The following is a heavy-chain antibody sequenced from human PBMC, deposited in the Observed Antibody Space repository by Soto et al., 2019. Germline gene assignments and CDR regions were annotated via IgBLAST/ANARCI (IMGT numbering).Heavy chain of an antibody. CDR2: IIPIFGTA. D-gene: IGHD3-16*01. Sequence: SVKVSCKASGGSFSSDVISWVRQAPGQGPEWMGGIIPIFGTANYAQKFQGRVTITADESTSTVYMELNSLRSEDTALYYYAVKTGTVVAYYFDYWGQGTLVTVSS. V-gene: IGHV1-69*13. J-gene: IGHJ4*02. CDR3: AVKTGTVVAYYFDY. CDR1: GGSFSSDV.